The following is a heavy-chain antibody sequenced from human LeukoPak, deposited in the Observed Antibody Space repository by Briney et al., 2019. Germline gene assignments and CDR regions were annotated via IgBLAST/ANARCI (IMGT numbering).Heavy chain of an antibody. V-gene: IGHV6-1*01. J-gene: IGHJ5*02. CDR1: GDSVSSDSVT. D-gene: IGHD2-2*01. CDR2: TYYRSTWYN. CDR3: ARRLTQYDCFDP. Sequence: SQTLSLTCAISGDSVSSDSVTWNWIRQSPSRGLEWLGRTYYRSTWYNDYAVSVRGRITVNPDTSKNQFPLHLNSVTPEDTAVYYCARRLTQYDCFDPWGQGILVTVSS.